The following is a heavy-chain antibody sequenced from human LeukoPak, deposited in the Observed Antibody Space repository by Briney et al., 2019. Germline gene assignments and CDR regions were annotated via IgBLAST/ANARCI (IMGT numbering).Heavy chain of an antibody. CDR1: GYTLTELS. CDR3: ATGLRGYSYGPSHY. Sequence: ASVKVSRKVSGYTLTELSMHWVRQAPGKGLEWMGGFDPEDGETIYAQKFQGRVTMTEDTSTDTAYMELSSLRSEDTAVYYCATGLRGYSYGPSHYWGQGTLVTVSS. V-gene: IGHV1-24*01. J-gene: IGHJ4*02. D-gene: IGHD5-18*01. CDR2: FDPEDGET.